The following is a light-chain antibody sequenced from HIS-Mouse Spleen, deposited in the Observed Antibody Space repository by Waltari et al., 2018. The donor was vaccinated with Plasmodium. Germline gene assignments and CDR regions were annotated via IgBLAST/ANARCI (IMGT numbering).Light chain of an antibody. CDR1: QDISNY. Sequence: DIQMTQSPSSPSASVGDRVTITCQASQDISNYLHWYQQKPGKAPKLLIYDASNLETGVPSRFSGSGSGTDFTFTISSLQPEDIATYYCQQYDNLPPLFPFGPGTKVDIK. CDR2: DAS. J-gene: IGKJ3*01. CDR3: QQYDNLPPLFP. V-gene: IGKV1-33*01.